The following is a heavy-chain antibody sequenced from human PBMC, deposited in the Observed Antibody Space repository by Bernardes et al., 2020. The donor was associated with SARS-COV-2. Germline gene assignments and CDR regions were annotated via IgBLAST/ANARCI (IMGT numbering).Heavy chain of an antibody. CDR3: ARQGYSSSSIHYYGMDV. Sequence: SETLSLTCTVSGGSISSSSYYWGWIRQPPGKGLEWIGSIYYSGSTHYNPSLKSRVTISVDTSKNQFSLKLSSVTAADTAVYYCARQGYSSSSIHYYGMDVWGQGTTVTVSS. J-gene: IGHJ6*02. V-gene: IGHV4-39*01. CDR2: IYYSGST. CDR1: GGSISSSSYY. D-gene: IGHD6-6*01.